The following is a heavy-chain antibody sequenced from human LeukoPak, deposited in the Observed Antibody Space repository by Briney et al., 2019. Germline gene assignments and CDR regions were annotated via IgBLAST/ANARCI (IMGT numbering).Heavy chain of an antibody. J-gene: IGHJ4*02. Sequence: GGSLRLSCAASQFTFSRCWMSWLRQAPGKGLEWVAYMNQLGNEKNYLDSVKGRFTISRDNAKNSLYLQMTSLRAEDTAVYYCARGTYYYEFWGQGTLVTVSS. D-gene: IGHD3-16*01. CDR3: ARGTYYYEF. CDR2: MNQLGNEK. V-gene: IGHV3-7*04. CDR1: QFTFSRCW.